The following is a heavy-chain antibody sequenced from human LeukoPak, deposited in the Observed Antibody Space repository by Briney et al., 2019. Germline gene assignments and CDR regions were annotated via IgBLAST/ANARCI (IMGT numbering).Heavy chain of an antibody. CDR2: IWYDGSNK. V-gene: IGHV3-33*01. Sequence: GGSLRLSCAASGFTFSSYGMHWVRQAPGKGLEWVAVIWYDGSNKYYADSVKGRFTISRDNSKSTLYLQMNSLRAEDTAVYYCARDGKDYDILTGYYAEYHFDYWGQGTLVTVSS. CDR3: ARDGKDYDILTGYYAEYHFDY. CDR1: GFTFSSYG. D-gene: IGHD3-9*01. J-gene: IGHJ4*02.